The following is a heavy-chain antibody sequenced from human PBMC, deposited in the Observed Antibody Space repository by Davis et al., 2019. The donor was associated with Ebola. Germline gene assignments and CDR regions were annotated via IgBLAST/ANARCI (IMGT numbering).Heavy chain of an antibody. J-gene: IGHJ3*02. CDR3: ARESLLRYFDWLPNAFDI. D-gene: IGHD3-9*01. V-gene: IGHV3-30-3*01. CDR1: GFTFSSYA. CDR2: ISYDGSNK. Sequence: PGGSLRLSCAASGFTFSSYAMHWVRQAPGKGLEWVAVISYDGSNKYYADSVKGRFTISRDNSKNTLYLQMNSLRAEDTAVYYCARESLLRYFDWLPNAFDIWGQGTMVTVSS.